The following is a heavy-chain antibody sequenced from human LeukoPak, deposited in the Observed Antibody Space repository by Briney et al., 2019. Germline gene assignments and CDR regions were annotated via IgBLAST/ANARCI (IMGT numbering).Heavy chain of an antibody. CDR1: GFTFGNYA. D-gene: IGHD2-21*01. CDR3: TSALRGDYFYYGMDV. Sequence: GGSLRLSCAASGFTFGNYAMPWVRQAPGKGLEWVSGISWNSHTMGYADSVKGRFTISRDNAKNSLYLQMNSLRPEDTALYYCTSALRGDYFYYGMDVWGQGTTVTVSS. CDR2: ISWNSHTM. V-gene: IGHV3-9*01. J-gene: IGHJ6*02.